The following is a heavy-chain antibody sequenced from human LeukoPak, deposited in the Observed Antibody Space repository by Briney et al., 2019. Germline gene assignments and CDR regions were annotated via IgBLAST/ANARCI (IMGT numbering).Heavy chain of an antibody. CDR1: GFTFSSYS. Sequence: GGSLRLSCAASGFTFSSYSMNWVRQAPGKGLEYVSGINDNGGRTHYGDSVKGRFSISRDNSKNTLHLQMSTLRAEDTALYYCVKDVGGSYAFDYWGQGILVTVAA. J-gene: IGHJ4*02. D-gene: IGHD1-26*01. CDR2: INDNGGRT. CDR3: VKDVGGSYAFDY. V-gene: IGHV3-64D*09.